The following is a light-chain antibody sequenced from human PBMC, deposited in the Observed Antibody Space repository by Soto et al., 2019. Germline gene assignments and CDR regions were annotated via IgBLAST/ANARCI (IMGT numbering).Light chain of an antibody. Sequence: EIVLTQSPGTLSLSPGKRATLSCRASQSVSSSYLAWYQQKPSQAPRLLIYGASSRATGIPDRFSGSGSGTDFTLTISRLEPEDFAVYYCQQYGNSPTFGGGTKVDIK. J-gene: IGKJ4*01. CDR1: QSVSSSY. V-gene: IGKV3-20*01. CDR3: QQYGNSPT. CDR2: GAS.